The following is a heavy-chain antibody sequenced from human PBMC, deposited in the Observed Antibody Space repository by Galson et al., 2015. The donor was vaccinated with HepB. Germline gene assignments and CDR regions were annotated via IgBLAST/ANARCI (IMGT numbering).Heavy chain of an antibody. J-gene: IGHJ6*03. CDR2: IIPILGIA. CDR3: ARAPASSSLDYYYYYYMDV. V-gene: IGHV1-69*10. Sequence: SVKVSCKASGGTFSSYAISWVRQAPGQGLEWMGGIIPILGIANYAQKFQGRVTITADKSTSTAYMELSSLRSEDTAVYYCARAPASSSLDYYYYYYMDVWGKGTTVTVSS. CDR1: GGTFSSYA. D-gene: IGHD6-6*01.